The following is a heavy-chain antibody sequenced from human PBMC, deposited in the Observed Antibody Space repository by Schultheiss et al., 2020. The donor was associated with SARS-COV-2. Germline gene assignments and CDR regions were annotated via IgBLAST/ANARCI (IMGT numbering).Heavy chain of an antibody. D-gene: IGHD3-22*01. Sequence: GGSLRLSCAASGFTFSNYWMYWVRQAPGKGLVWVSRIKTDGSITQYVDSVKGRFTISRDNSKNTLYLQMNSLRAEDTAVYYCARDPLDYYDSLGAFDIWGQGTMVTVSS. CDR3: ARDPLDYYDSLGAFDI. V-gene: IGHV3-74*03. CDR2: IKTDGSIT. J-gene: IGHJ3*02. CDR1: GFTFSNYW.